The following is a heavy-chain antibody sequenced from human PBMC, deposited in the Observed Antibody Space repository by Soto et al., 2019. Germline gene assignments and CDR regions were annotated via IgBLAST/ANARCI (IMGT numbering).Heavy chain of an antibody. D-gene: IGHD6-19*01. CDR3: ARSSGWYALDI. Sequence: AASVKLSCKDSGYRLTSFAIHWVRQAPGQRLEWMGWVNGGNGNTKYSQKFQGRVTLTRDTSATTAYMELSSLRSEDTAVYYCARSSGWYALDIWGQGTMVTVSS. CDR1: GYRLTSFA. V-gene: IGHV1-3*01. J-gene: IGHJ3*02. CDR2: VNGGNGNT.